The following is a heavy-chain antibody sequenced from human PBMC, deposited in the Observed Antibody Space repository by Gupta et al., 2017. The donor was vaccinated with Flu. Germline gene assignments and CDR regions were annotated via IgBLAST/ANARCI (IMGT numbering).Heavy chain of an antibody. J-gene: IGHJ4*02. D-gene: IGHD5-12*01. CDR3: ARGRYNGGGYDWGGNVDY. CDR1: NGFISSGDFF. Sequence: QLQLQESGPGVVEPSETLSLTCTVSNGFISSGDFFWGWIRQPPGKGLEWVGSFFSSVTTYYDPSLKSRVSISVDMPQNQFSLKLRSVTAADAALYYWARGRYNGGGYDWGGNVDYWGRGTLVTVSS. CDR2: FFSSVTT. V-gene: IGHV4-39*01.